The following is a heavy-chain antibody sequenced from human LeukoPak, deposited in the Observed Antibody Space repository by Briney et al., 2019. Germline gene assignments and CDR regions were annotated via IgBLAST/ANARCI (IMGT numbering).Heavy chain of an antibody. CDR2: INPSGGST. V-gene: IGHV1-46*01. J-gene: IGHJ4*02. Sequence: ASVKVSCKASGYTFTSYYMHWVRQAPGQGLEWMGIINPSGGSTSYAQKFQGRVTMTRNTSISTAYMELSSLRSEDTAVYYCARGRHDYLVDYWGQGTLVTVSS. CDR3: ARGRHDYLVDY. CDR1: GYTFTSYY. D-gene: IGHD4-11*01.